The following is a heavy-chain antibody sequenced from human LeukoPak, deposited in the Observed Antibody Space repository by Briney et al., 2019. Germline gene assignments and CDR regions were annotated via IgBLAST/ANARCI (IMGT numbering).Heavy chain of an antibody. Sequence: GGSLRLSCAASGFTFSSYAMSWVRQAPGKGLEWVSAISGSGGSTYYADSVKGRFTISGDNSKNTLYLQMNSLRAEDTAVYYCAKDGGDDYGAEPSNFDYWGQGTLVTVSS. V-gene: IGHV3-23*01. J-gene: IGHJ4*02. CDR2: ISGSGGST. CDR3: AKDGGDDYGAEPSNFDY. D-gene: IGHD4-17*01. CDR1: GFTFSSYA.